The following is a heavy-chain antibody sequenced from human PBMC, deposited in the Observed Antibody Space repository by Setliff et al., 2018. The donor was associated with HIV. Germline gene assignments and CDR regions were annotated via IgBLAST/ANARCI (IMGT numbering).Heavy chain of an antibody. Sequence: ASVKVSCKASGYTFTSYYIHWVRQAPGQGLEWMGVITPRTGSTTYAQKFLGRVTLTRDTSTSTVYMELNSLKSEDTAIYYCARDPNQVGAVAGALDYWGQGTLVTVSS. CDR2: ITPRTGST. D-gene: IGHD6-19*01. V-gene: IGHV1-46*01. J-gene: IGHJ4*02. CDR1: GYTFTSYY. CDR3: ARDPNQVGAVAGALDY.